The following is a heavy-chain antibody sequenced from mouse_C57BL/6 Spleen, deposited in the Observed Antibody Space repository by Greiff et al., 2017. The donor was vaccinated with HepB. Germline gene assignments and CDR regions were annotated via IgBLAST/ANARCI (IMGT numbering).Heavy chain of an antibody. J-gene: IGHJ4*01. D-gene: IGHD6-1*01. V-gene: IGHV5-17*01. CDR3: ARSSYAMDY. CDR2: ISSGSSTI. Sequence: VQLQQSGGGLVKPGGSLKLSCAASGFTFSDYGMHWVRQAPEKGLEWVAYISSGSSTIYYADTVKGRFTISRDNAKNTLFLQMTSLRSEDTAMYYCARSSYAMDYWGQGTSVTVSS. CDR1: GFTFSDYG.